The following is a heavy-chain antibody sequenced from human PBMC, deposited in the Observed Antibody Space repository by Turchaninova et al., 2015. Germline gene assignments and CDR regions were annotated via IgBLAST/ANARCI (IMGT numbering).Heavy chain of an antibody. D-gene: IGHD1-26*01. CDR1: GDSVRRAIHT. CDR2: IYYGAFT. J-gene: IGHJ4*02. CDR3: ARQFPSGNYFDF. V-gene: IGHV4-39*01. Sequence: QVKLEESGPGLVKPSETLSPPCTVPGDSVRRAIHTWGCIRQPPGKVLDWIGSIYYGAFTSYKPSLKSRLTMSIDESKNQFSLRLTSVTAADTAVYYCARQFPSGNYFDFWGQGTLVTVSS.